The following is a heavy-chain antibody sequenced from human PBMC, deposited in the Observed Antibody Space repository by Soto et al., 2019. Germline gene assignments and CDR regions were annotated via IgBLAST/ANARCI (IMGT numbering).Heavy chain of an antibody. CDR3: GRGFGGTH. J-gene: IGHJ4*02. V-gene: IGHV3-7*05. Sequence: EVQLVESGGGLVQPGGPLRLSCAASGFTFNNYYMVWVRQAPGRGLEWVANINQDGSAKYYVDSVKGRCTISRDNAKSALYLQINSLRAEDTATYYCGRGFGGTHWGQGSLVTVSS. CDR1: GFTFNNYY. CDR2: INQDGSAK. D-gene: IGHD2-15*01.